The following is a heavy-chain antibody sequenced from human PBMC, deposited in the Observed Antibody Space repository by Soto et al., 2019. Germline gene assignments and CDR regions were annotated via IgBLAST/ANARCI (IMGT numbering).Heavy chain of an antibody. CDR2: IIPIFGTA. J-gene: IGHJ6*02. Sequence: GASVKVSCKASGGTFSSYAISWVRQAPGQGLEWMGGIIPIFGTANYAQKFQGRVTITADESTSTAYMELSSLRSEDTAVYYCARGGLRFLEWLADYYYGMDVWGQGTTVTVSS. CDR3: ARGGLRFLEWLADYYYGMDV. CDR1: GGTFSSYA. V-gene: IGHV1-69*13. D-gene: IGHD3-3*01.